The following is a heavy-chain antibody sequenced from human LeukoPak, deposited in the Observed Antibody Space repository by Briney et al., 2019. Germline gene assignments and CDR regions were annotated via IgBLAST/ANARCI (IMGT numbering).Heavy chain of an antibody. CDR2: MNPNSGNT. CDR3: ARRVRTYYYYGMDV. CDR1: GYTFTSYD. V-gene: IGHV1-8*01. D-gene: IGHD3-10*02. Sequence: GASVKVSCKASGYTFTSYDINWVRQATGQGLEWMGWMNPNSGNTGYAQKFQGRVTMTMNTSISTAYMELSSLRSEDTAVYYCARRVRTYYYYGMDVWGQGTTVTVSS. J-gene: IGHJ6*02.